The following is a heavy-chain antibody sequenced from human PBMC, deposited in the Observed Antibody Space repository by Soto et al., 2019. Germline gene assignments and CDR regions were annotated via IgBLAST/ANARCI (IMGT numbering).Heavy chain of an antibody. CDR1: GGTFSSYA. J-gene: IGHJ3*02. D-gene: IGHD2-2*01. V-gene: IGHV1-69*01. CDR3: ARVPTVVVPAAMQGAAACDI. CDR2: IIPIFGTA. Sequence: QVQLVQSGAEVTKPGSSVKFSCKSSGGTFSSYAISWLRHAPGQGLDWTGGIIPIFGTANSAQKFQGRVTITADESASTAYMGLSSLRSEESAVDYCARVPTVVVPAAMQGAAACDIWGQGTMVTVSS.